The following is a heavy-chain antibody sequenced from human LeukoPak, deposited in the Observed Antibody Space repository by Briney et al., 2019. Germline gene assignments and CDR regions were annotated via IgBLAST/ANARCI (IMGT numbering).Heavy chain of an antibody. Sequence: SETLSLTCTVSGGSISSSSYYWGWIRQPPGKGLEWIGSIYYSGSTYYNPSLKSRVTISVDTSKNQFSLKLSSVTAADTAVYYCARRVDIVATRSNWTPNWFDPWGQGTLVTVSS. CDR1: GGSISSSSYY. D-gene: IGHD5-12*01. V-gene: IGHV4-39*01. CDR3: ARRVDIVATRSNWTPNWFDP. J-gene: IGHJ5*02. CDR2: IYYSGST.